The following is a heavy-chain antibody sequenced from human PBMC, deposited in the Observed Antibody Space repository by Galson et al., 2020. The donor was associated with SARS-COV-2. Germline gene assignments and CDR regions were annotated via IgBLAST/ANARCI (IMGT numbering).Heavy chain of an antibody. J-gene: IGHJ6*03. Sequence: ASVKVSCKASGYTFTSYYLHWVRQAPGQGLEWVVIINPRDDITAYAQKFQARVTMTRDTSTSTVYMEWSSLRPEDTAVYFCAKGAQGKCRSPSCAARGYYYYYLDVWGKGTSVTVSS. CDR1: GYTFTSYY. CDR2: INPRDDIT. D-gene: IGHD2-2*01. CDR3: AKGAQGKCRSPSCAARGYYYYYLDV. V-gene: IGHV1-46*01.